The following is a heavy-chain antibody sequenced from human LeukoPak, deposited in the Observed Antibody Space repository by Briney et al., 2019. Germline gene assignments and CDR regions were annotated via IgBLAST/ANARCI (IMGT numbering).Heavy chain of an antibody. CDR2: IKQDGSEK. CDR3: ARDGHCSSTSCYNDAFDI. D-gene: IGHD2-2*02. V-gene: IGHV3-7*01. J-gene: IGHJ3*02. Sequence: GGSLRLSCAASGFTFSSYGMHWVRQAPGKGLEWVANIKQDGSEKYYVDSVKGRFTISRDNAKNSLYLQMSSLRAEDTAVYYCARDGHCSSTSCYNDAFDIWGQGTMVTVSS. CDR1: GFTFSSYG.